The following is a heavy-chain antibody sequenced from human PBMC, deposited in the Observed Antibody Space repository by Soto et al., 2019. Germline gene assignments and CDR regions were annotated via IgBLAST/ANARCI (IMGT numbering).Heavy chain of an antibody. CDR1: GFTFSSYE. V-gene: IGHV3-48*03. J-gene: IGHJ4*02. CDR2: ISSGASTI. D-gene: IGHD1-26*01. Sequence: PGGSLRLSCAASGFTFSSYEMNWVRQAPGKGLEWVSYISSGASTIYYADSVKGRFTISRDNAKNSLYLQMNSLRAEDTAVYYCERGTHGSHWGQGTLVTVSS. CDR3: ERGTHGSH.